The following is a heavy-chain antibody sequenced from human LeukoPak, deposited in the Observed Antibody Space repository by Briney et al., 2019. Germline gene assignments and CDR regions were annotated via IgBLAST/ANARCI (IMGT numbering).Heavy chain of an antibody. CDR3: AKDGQVNQPDRLFTD. CDR1: GFTFSSYA. Sequence: QPGGSLRLSCAASGFTFSSYAMSWVRQAPGKGLEWVSVISGSGGTTHYADSVKRRFTISRDNSKNTLYLQMNSLRGEDTAVYYCAKDGQVNQPDRLFTDWGQGTLVIVSS. J-gene: IGHJ4*02. CDR2: ISGSGGTT. V-gene: IGHV3-23*01. D-gene: IGHD1-14*01.